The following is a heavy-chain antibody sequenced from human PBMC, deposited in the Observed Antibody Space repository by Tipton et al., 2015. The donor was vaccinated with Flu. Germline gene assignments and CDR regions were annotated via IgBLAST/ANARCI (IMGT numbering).Heavy chain of an antibody. CDR1: GGSVRSGSYS. J-gene: IGHJ4*02. Sequence: TLSLTCTVSGGSVRSGSYSWSWIRPPPGKGLEWIGYVYYSGTAKYNPSLTGRVTISVDTSENNFSLKLTAVTAADTAVYYCARAGAHGYTLVQDSWGQGALVTVSS. CDR2: VYYSGTA. V-gene: IGHV4-61*03. D-gene: IGHD5-24*01. CDR3: ARAGAHGYTLVQDS.